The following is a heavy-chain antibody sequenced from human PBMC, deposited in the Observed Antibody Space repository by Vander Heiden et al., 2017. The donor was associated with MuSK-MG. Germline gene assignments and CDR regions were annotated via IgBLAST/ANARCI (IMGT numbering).Heavy chain of an antibody. CDR2: SRNKRESNAT. Sequence: EVQLVESGGGLVQPGGSLRLSCAASGFTFSDHYIDWVRQGPGKGLDWVGRSRNKRESNATDYAESVKGRFTISRDDSKNSMFLQMNSLKTEETAVYYCTRATFSCHSATCHTHIDYWGQGSLVTVS. J-gene: IGHJ4*02. CDR3: TRATFSCHSATCHTHIDY. V-gene: IGHV3-72*01. CDR1: GFTFSDHY. D-gene: IGHD2-8*01.